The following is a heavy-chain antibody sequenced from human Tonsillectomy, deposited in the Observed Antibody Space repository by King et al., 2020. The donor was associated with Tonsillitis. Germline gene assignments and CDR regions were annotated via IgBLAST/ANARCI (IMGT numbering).Heavy chain of an antibody. CDR3: ARIVVYNWINAGN. Sequence: VQLVESGAEVKKPGSSVNVSCKASGGTFSSYAISWVRQAPGQGLEWMGGIIPIFGTANYAQKFQGRVTITADESTSTAYMELSSLRSEDTAVYYCARIVVYNWINAGNWGQGTLVTVSS. J-gene: IGHJ4*02. D-gene: IGHD1/OR15-1a*01. V-gene: IGHV1-69*01. CDR1: GGTFSSYA. CDR2: IIPIFGTA.